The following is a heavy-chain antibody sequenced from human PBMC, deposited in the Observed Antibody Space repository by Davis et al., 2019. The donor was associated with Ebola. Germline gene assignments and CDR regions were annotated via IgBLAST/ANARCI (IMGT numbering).Heavy chain of an antibody. V-gene: IGHV3-23*01. CDR2: IGGSGADI. J-gene: IGHJ4*02. D-gene: IGHD4-11*01. Sequence: GESLKISCTASGFTFSSYAMSWVRQGPGKGLEWVSTIGGSGADIRLADSVRGRFTISRDNSKNTVSLQMSSLRAEDTAVYYCAKDTHNTNYNYCDSWGQGTLVTVSS. CDR3: AKDTHNTNYNYCDS. CDR1: GFTFSSYA.